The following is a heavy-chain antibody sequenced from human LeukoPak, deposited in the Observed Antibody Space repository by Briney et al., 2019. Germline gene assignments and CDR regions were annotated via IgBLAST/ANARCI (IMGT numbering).Heavy chain of an antibody. V-gene: IGHV1-2*02. J-gene: IGHJ4*02. CDR1: GYTFTGYY. CDR2: INPNSGGT. D-gene: IGHD6-19*01. Sequence: ASVKVSCKASGYTFTGYYMHWVRQAPGQGLEWMGWINPNSGGTNYAQKFQGRVTMTRDTSISTAYMELSRLRSDDTAVYYCARDWRVADPVYYFDYWGQGTLVTVSS. CDR3: ARDWRVADPVYYFDY.